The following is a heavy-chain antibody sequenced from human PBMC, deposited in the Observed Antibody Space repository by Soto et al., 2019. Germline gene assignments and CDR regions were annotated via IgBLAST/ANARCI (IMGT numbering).Heavy chain of an antibody. J-gene: IGHJ6*03. D-gene: IGHD2-2*01. CDR2: ISYSGST. V-gene: IGHV4-39*01. Sequence: PSETLSLTCTVSGGSISSTSYYWGWIRQPPGKGLEWIGSISYSGSTYYNPSLKSRVTISVDTSKNQFSLKLTSVTAADTAVYYCGRMPYFMDVWGKGTTVTVSS. CDR1: GGSISSTSYY. CDR3: GRMPYFMDV.